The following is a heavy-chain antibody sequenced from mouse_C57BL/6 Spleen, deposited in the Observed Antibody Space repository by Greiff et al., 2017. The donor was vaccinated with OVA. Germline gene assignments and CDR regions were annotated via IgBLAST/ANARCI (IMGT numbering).Heavy chain of an antibody. V-gene: IGHV3-6*01. CDR3: ATYGNSFDY. D-gene: IGHD2-1*01. Sequence: EVQLQESGPGLVKPSQSLSLTCSVTGYSITSGYYWNWIRQFPGNKLEWMGYISYDGSNNYNPSLKNRISITRDTSKNQFFLKLNSVTTEDTATYYCATYGNSFDYWGQGTTLTVSS. CDR1: GYSITSGYY. CDR2: ISYDGSN. J-gene: IGHJ2*01.